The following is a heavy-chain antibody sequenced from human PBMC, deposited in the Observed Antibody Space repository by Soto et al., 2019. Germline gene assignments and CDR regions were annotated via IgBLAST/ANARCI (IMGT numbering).Heavy chain of an antibody. J-gene: IGHJ4*02. V-gene: IGHV3-53*02. CDR1: GFSVSSNY. CDR3: ARRYIVGVTGDY. Sequence: EVQLVETGGGMIQPGGSLRLSCAVSGFSVSSNYMSWVRQAPGKGLEWVSLIYSGGTTSYADSVKGRFIISRDSSKNTLFLQMNSRRVEDTAVYYCARRYIVGVTGDYWGQGTLVNVSS. CDR2: IYSGGTT. D-gene: IGHD1-26*01.